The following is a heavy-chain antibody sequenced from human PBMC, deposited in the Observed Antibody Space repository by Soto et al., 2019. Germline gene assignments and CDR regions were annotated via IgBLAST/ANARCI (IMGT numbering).Heavy chain of an antibody. J-gene: IGHJ5*02. V-gene: IGHV4-30-2*01. D-gene: IGHD3-10*01. Sequence: PSETLSLTCAVSGGSIGGAGYSWSCMRQPPGGGLDWIGYIYESGTILYNPSLKTRLTISLNWSDKQFSLTLNSVTAADTAVYYCARAQFYSGSGNYHNLMFDPWGQGTQVTVSS. CDR2: IYESGTI. CDR1: GGSIGGAGYS. CDR3: ARAQFYSGSGNYHNLMFDP.